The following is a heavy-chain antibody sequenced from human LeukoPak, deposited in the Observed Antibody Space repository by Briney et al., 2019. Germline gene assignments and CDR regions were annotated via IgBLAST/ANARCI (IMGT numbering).Heavy chain of an antibody. J-gene: IGHJ4*02. CDR3: ARDRPRGGSSSYDY. CDR1: GFTFSSYA. CDR2: ISSNGGST. Sequence: GGSLRLSCAASGFTFSSYAMHWVRQAPGKGLEYVSAISSNGGSTYYANSVKGRFTISRDNSKNTLYLQMGSLRAEDMAVYYCARDRPRGGSSSYDYWGQGTLVTVSS. D-gene: IGHD6-13*01. V-gene: IGHV3-64*01.